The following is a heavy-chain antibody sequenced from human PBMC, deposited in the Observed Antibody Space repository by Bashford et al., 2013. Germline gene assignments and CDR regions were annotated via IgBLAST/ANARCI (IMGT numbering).Heavy chain of an antibody. V-gene: IGHV1-24*01. CDR2: FDPEDGET. Sequence: ASVKVSCKASGYTFTGYYMHWVRQAPGKGLEWMGGFDPEDGETIYAQKFQGRVTMTEDTSTDTAYMELSSLRSEDTAVYYCATTFIFPPAIDYWGQGTLVTVSS. J-gene: IGHJ4*02. CDR1: GYTFTGYY. D-gene: IGHD3-9*01. CDR3: ATTFIFPPAIDY.